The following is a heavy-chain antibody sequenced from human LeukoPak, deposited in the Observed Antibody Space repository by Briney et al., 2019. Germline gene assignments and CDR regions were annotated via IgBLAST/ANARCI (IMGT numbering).Heavy chain of an antibody. Sequence: ASVKVSCTASGGTFSSYAISWARQAPGQGLEWMGRIIPILGIANYAQKFQGRVTITADESTNTAYMELSSLRSDDTAVYYCAREGSKGLSRADAFDIWGQGTMVTVSS. CDR2: IIPILGIA. CDR1: GGTFSSYA. V-gene: IGHV1-69*04. D-gene: IGHD2/OR15-2a*01. J-gene: IGHJ3*02. CDR3: AREGSKGLSRADAFDI.